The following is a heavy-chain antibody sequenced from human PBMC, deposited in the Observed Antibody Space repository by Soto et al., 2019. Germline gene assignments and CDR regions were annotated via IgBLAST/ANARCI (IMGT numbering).Heavy chain of an antibody. CDR2: IDYNGVT. D-gene: IGHD2-15*01. J-gene: IGHJ4*02. CDR1: RCSLYRSGYY. Sequence: SETLCLTCSVSRCSLYRSGYYWGRLRPPPGRGLEWIGNIDYNGVTYSNPSLKSRVTISRDTSKNQFSLKLTSVTAADTALYYCGKVLVGATGHTDSDSWGPGTLVTVSS. V-gene: IGHV4-39*01. CDR3: GKVLVGATGHTDSDS.